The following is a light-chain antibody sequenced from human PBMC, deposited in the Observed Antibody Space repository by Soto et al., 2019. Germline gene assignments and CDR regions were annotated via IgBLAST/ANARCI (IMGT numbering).Light chain of an antibody. J-gene: IGLJ2*01. CDR1: SSDVGGYNY. V-gene: IGLV2-8*01. Sequence: QSVLTQPPSASGAPGQSVTISCTGTSSDVGGYNYVSWYQQHPGKAPKLIIYEVTNRPSGVPDLFSGSKSGTTASLTVSGVKAEGGADYCCRSYAGHKTFGVFGGGTKATLL. CDR2: EVT. CDR3: RSYAGHKTFGV.